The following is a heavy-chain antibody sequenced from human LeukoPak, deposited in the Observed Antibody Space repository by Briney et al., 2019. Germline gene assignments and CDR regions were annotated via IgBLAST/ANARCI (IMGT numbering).Heavy chain of an antibody. CDR1: GFTFSSYS. CDR3: ARAEGPLYGGYSFSGY. V-gene: IGHV3-64*01. J-gene: IGHJ4*02. D-gene: IGHD4-23*01. Sequence: QPGGSLRLSCAASGFTFSSYSMNWVRQAPGKGLEFVSGISSNGGSTYYANSVKGRFTISRDNSKNTLYLQMGSLRAEDMAVYYCARAEGPLYGGYSFSGYWGQGTLVTVSS. CDR2: ISSNGGST.